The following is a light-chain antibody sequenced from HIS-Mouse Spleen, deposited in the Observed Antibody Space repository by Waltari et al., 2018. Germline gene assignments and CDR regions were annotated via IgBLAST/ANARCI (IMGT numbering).Light chain of an antibody. V-gene: IGKV1-9*01. CDR2: AAS. J-gene: IGKJ3*01. CDR3: QQLNSYPREFT. Sequence: DIQLTQSPSFLSASVGDRVTITCRASKGISSYLDCYQQKPGKAPKLLIYAASTLQSGVPSRCSGSGSGTEFTLTISSLQPEDFATYYCQQLNSYPREFTFGPGTKVDIK. CDR1: KGISSY.